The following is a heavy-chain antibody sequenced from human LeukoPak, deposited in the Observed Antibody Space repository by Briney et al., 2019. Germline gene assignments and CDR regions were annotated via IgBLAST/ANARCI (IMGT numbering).Heavy chain of an antibody. Sequence: SETLSLTCTVSSGSISSYYWSWIRQPPGKGLEWIGYVSYSGSTRYNPSLKSRVTISVDTSKNQFSLKLSSVTAADTAVYYCARARSGKWGFDYWGQGTLVTVSS. CDR3: ARARSGKWGFDY. J-gene: IGHJ4*02. D-gene: IGHD1-26*01. V-gene: IGHV4-59*12. CDR1: SGSISSYY. CDR2: VSYSGST.